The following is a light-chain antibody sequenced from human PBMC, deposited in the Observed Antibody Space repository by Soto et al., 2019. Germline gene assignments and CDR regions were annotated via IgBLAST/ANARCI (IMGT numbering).Light chain of an antibody. CDR1: QSVSSN. Sequence: EIVMTQSPATLSVSPGERATLSCRASQSVSSNLAWYQQKPGQAPRLHIYGASTRTTGIPARFRGSGSGTEFTPTISSLQSEDFAVYYCQQYNNWPCTFGQGNKVEIK. V-gene: IGKV3-15*01. CDR3: QQYNNWPCT. J-gene: IGKJ1*01. CDR2: GAS.